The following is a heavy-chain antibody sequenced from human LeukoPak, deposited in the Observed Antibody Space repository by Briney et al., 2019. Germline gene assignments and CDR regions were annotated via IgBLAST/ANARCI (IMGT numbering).Heavy chain of an antibody. CDR1: GFSFSSYS. CDR2: ISSSSSYI. CDR3: ARDDCSSTSCYKEGDFDY. J-gene: IGHJ4*02. V-gene: IGHV3-21*01. D-gene: IGHD2-2*02. Sequence: PGGSLRLSCAASGFSFSSYSMKSVRQAPGKGLEWVSSISSSSSYIYYADSVKGRFTISRDNAKNSLYLLMNSLRAEDTAVYYCARDDCSSTSCYKEGDFDYWGQGTLVTVSS.